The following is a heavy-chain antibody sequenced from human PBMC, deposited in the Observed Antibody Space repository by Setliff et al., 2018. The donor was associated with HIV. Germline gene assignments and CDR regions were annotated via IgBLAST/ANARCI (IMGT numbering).Heavy chain of an antibody. CDR2: IYYSGST. D-gene: IGHD3-10*01. J-gene: IGHJ6*03. Sequence: SETLFLTCTVSGGSISSRYWSWIRQPPGKGLEWIGYIYYSGSTNYNPSLKSRVTVSVDTSKNQFSLKLSSVTAADTAVYYCARDGPLEGSYRYYYYYMDVWGKGTTVTVSS. CDR1: GGSISSRY. CDR3: ARDGPLEGSYRYYYYYMDV. V-gene: IGHV4-59*11.